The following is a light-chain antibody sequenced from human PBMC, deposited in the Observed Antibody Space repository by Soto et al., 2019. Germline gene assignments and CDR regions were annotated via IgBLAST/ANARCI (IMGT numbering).Light chain of an antibody. CDR2: DVS. Sequence: QSALTQPASVSGSPGQSITISCTGTNRDVGGYNYVSWYQQHPGKAPKLMIYDVSNRPSGVSNRFSGSKSGNTASLIISGLQAEDEADYYCSSYTSRSTLVVFGGGTKVTVL. CDR3: SSYTSRSTLVV. V-gene: IGLV2-14*01. CDR1: NRDVGGYNY. J-gene: IGLJ2*01.